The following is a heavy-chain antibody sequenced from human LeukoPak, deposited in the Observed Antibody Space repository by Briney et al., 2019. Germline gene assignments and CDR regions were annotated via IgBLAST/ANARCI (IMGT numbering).Heavy chain of an antibody. CDR2: ISYGGSRK. Sequence: GGSLRLSCGASGFTFTAHGMHWVRQAPCKGLEGLAVISYGGSRKYYTDSGEGRFTISRDNSKNTLYLQMNSLRAEDTALYYCAKDISSVVVAATKYYYYYGMDVWGQGTTVTVSS. D-gene: IGHD2-15*01. CDR1: GFTFTAHG. V-gene: IGHV3-30*18. J-gene: IGHJ6*02. CDR3: AKDISSVVVAATKYYYYYGMDV.